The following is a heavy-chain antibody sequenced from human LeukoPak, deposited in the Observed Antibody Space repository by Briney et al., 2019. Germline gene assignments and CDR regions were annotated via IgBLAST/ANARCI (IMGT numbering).Heavy chain of an antibody. D-gene: IGHD6-6*01. V-gene: IGHV4-30-4*08. CDR3: AREGDSSSSGVAEYFQH. J-gene: IGHJ1*01. CDR2: IYYSGST. CDR1: GGSISSGDYY. Sequence: PSETLSLTCTVSGGSISSGDYYWSWIRQPPGKGLEWIGYIYYSGSTYYNPSLKSRVTISVDTSKNQFSLKLSSVTAADTAVYYCAREGDSSSSGVAEYFQHWGQGTLVTVSS.